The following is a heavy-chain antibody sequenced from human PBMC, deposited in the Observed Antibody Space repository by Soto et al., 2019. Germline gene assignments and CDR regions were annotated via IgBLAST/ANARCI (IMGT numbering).Heavy chain of an antibody. V-gene: IGHV3-23*01. CDR3: AKSFRGPYSSGDS. Sequence: GGSLRLSCAASGFTFSSYAMSWVRQAPGKGLEWVSTISGSGSSTYYADSMKGRFTISRDSSKNTLYLQMNSLRAEDTAIYYCAKSFRGPYSSGDSWGQGTLVTVSS. D-gene: IGHD6-19*01. J-gene: IGHJ4*02. CDR2: ISGSGSST. CDR1: GFTFSSYA.